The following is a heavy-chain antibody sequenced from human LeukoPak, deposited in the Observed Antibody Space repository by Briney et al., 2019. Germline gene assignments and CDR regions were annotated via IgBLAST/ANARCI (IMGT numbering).Heavy chain of an antibody. V-gene: IGHV4-4*07. CDR3: ARDHLSDLAGVYFDY. CDR2: IYTSGST. J-gene: IGHJ4*02. CDR1: GGSISSYY. D-gene: IGHD3-10*01. Sequence: SETLSLTCTVSGGSISSYYWSWIRQPAGKGLEWIGRIYTSGSTNYNPSLKSRVTMSVDTSKNQFSLKLSSVTAADTAVYYCARDHLSDLAGVYFDYWGQGTLVTVSS.